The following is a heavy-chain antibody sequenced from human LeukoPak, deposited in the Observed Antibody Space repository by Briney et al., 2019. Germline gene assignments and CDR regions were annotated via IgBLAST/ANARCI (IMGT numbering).Heavy chain of an antibody. Sequence: GESLKISCKGSGYSFTSYWIGWVRQMPGKGLEWMGIIYPGDSDTRYSPSFQGQVTISADKSISTAYLQWSSLKASDTAMYYCARLQWELLSYYYMDVRGKGTTVTVFS. D-gene: IGHD1-26*01. J-gene: IGHJ6*03. V-gene: IGHV5-51*01. CDR1: GYSFTSYW. CDR3: ARLQWELLSYYYMDV. CDR2: IYPGDSDT.